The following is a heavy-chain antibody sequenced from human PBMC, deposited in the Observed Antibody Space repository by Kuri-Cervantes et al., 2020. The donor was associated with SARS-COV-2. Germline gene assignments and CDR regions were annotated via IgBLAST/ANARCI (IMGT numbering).Heavy chain of an antibody. J-gene: IGHJ2*01. V-gene: IGHV3-30-3*01. CDR2: ISYDGSNK. D-gene: IGHD3-3*01. CDR3: ARGNDFWSGRDWYFDL. Sequence: GESLKISCAASGFTFSSYAMHWVRQAPGKGLEWVAVISYDGSNKYYADSVKGRFTISRDNSKNTLYLQMNSLRAEDTAVYCCARGNDFWSGRDWYFDLWGRGTLVTVSS. CDR1: GFTFSSYA.